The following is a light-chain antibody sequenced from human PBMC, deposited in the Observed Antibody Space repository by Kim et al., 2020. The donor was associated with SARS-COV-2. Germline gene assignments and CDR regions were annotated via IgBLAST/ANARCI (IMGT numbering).Light chain of an antibody. Sequence: VSPGERATLSCRASQSVSSNLAWYQQKPGQAPRLLMYGASTRATGIPARFSGSGSGTEFTLTISSLQSEDFALYYCQQYNNWPLTFGGGTKVDIK. V-gene: IGKV3-15*01. CDR3: QQYNNWPLT. CDR1: QSVSSN. CDR2: GAS. J-gene: IGKJ4*01.